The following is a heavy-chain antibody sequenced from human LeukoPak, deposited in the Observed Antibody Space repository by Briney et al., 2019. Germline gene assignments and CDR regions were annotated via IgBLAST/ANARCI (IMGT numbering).Heavy chain of an antibody. CDR1: GCTFSSYA. CDR3: ARYGSGSYPPYYYYGMDV. Sequence: SVKVSCKASGCTFSSYAISWVRQAPGQGLEWMGRIIPILGIANYAQKFQGRVTITADKSTSTAYMELSSLRSEDTAVYYCARYGSGSYPPYYYYGMDVWGQGTTVTVSS. V-gene: IGHV1-69*04. D-gene: IGHD3-10*01. CDR2: IIPILGIA. J-gene: IGHJ6*02.